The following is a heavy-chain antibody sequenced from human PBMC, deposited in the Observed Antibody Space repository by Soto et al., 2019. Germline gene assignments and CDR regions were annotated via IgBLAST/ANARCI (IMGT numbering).Heavy chain of an antibody. V-gene: IGHV4-59*01. CDR3: ARGGRGSGLYFLYYFDL. CDR2: IYHTGST. J-gene: IGHJ4*02. Sequence: PSGTLSLTCSVSAVSLSNYYWTWIRQSPGKGLEWIGEIYHTGSTKYNPSLKSRVAISVDMSKNQFSLTLSSVTTADTAVYYCARGGRGSGLYFLYYFDLWGQGTLVTVS. D-gene: IGHD3-16*01. CDR1: AVSLSNYY.